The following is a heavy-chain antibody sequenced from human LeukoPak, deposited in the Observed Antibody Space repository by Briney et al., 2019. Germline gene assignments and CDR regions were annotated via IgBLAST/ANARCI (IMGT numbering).Heavy chain of an antibody. CDR1: GFTFSSYA. Sequence: PGGSLRLSCAASGFTFSSYAMSWVRQAPGKGLEWVSAISGSGGSTYYADSVKGRFTISRDNSKNTLYLQMNSLRAEDTAVYYCAKAGRVGYCSGGSCSFDYWGQGTLVTVS. V-gene: IGHV3-23*01. D-gene: IGHD2-15*01. CDR2: ISGSGGST. J-gene: IGHJ4*02. CDR3: AKAGRVGYCSGGSCSFDY.